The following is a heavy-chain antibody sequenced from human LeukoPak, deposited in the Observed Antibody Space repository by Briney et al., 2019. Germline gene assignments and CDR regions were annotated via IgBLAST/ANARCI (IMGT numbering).Heavy chain of an antibody. V-gene: IGHV3-23*01. Sequence: GGSLRLSCAASGFTFSTYAMSWVRQAPGKGLEWVSATSGSGDTTYYADFVKGRFTISRDNSKNTLYLQTNSLRAGDTAVYYCAKVGSPLGPPFDYWGQGTLVTVSS. CDR3: AKVGSPLGPPFDY. J-gene: IGHJ4*02. CDR1: GFTFSTYA. D-gene: IGHD3-3*02. CDR2: TSGSGDTT.